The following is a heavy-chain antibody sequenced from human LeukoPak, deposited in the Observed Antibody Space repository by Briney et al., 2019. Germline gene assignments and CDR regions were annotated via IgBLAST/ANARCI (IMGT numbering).Heavy chain of an antibody. Sequence: ASVKVSCKASGYTFTDSYMHWVRQAPGQGLEWMGWINPNSGGTNYAQKFQGRVTMTRDTSISTAYMELSRLRSDDTAVYYCARDFVGYYYDSSGYYDYWGQGTLVTVSS. CDR3: ARDFVGYYYDSSGYYDY. CDR1: GYTFTDSY. V-gene: IGHV1-2*02. CDR2: INPNSGGT. J-gene: IGHJ4*02. D-gene: IGHD3-22*01.